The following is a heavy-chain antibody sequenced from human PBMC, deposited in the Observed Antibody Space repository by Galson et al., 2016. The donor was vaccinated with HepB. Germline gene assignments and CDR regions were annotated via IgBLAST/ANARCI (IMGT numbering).Heavy chain of an antibody. CDR1: SLMYSTYA. V-gene: IGHV3-23*01. D-gene: IGHD6-19*01. Sequence: SLRLSCAASSLMYSTYAMTWVRQAPGKGLEWVAGIDGRGTTYYADPVKGRTHSSVDNSTNTLHLQMSSLRVDDSAVYFCAKVSTSGWFLDLWGQGTLVTVSS. J-gene: IGHJ5*02. CDR3: AKVSTSGWFLDL. CDR2: IDGRGTT.